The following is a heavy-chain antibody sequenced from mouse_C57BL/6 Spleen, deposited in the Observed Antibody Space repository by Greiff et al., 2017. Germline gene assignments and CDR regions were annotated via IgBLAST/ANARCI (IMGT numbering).Heavy chain of an antibody. CDR1: GYAFTNYL. J-gene: IGHJ3*01. V-gene: IGHV1-54*01. Sequence: QVQLQQSGAELVRPRTSVKVSCKASGYAFTNYLIEWVKQRPGQGLEWIGVINPGSGGTNYNEKFKGKATLTADKSSSTAYMQLSSLTSEDSAVYFCARNYDYDRAYWGQGTLVTVSA. D-gene: IGHD2-4*01. CDR3: ARNYDYDRAY. CDR2: INPGSGGT.